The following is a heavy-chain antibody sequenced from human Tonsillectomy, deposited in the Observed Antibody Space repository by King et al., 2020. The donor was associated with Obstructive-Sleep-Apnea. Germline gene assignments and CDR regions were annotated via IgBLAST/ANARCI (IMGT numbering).Heavy chain of an antibody. CDR3: ARTLSPSVLINHGMDV. CDR2: INPNNGDS. J-gene: IGHJ6*02. D-gene: IGHD3-16*01. V-gene: IGHV1-2*02. Sequence: VQLVESGAEVKKPGASVKVSCTASGYTFTVYYMHWVRQAPGQGLEWMGWINPNNGDSMYAQNFQGRVTLTRDTSISTAYMEVTRLRSDDTAVYYCARTLSPSVLINHGMDVWGQGTTVTVSS. CDR1: GYTFTVYY.